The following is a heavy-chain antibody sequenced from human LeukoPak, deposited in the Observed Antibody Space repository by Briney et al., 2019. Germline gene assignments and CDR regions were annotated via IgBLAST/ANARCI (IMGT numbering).Heavy chain of an antibody. J-gene: IGHJ4*02. Sequence: GSLSLSFAASGFTFSSYSMNWVRPAPGKGLEWVSSISSSSSYIYYADSVKGRFTISRDNAKNSLYLQMNSLRAEDTAVYYCAGAYSYDSSGYYGYWGQGTLVTVSS. D-gene: IGHD3-22*01. CDR1: GFTFSSYS. CDR3: AGAYSYDSSGYYGY. V-gene: IGHV3-21*01. CDR2: ISSSSSYI.